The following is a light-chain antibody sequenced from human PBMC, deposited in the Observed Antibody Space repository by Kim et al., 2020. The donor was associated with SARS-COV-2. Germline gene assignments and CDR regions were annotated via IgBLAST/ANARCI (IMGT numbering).Light chain of an antibody. Sequence: GQSITISCTGTSSDVGGYNYVSWYQQYPGKAPKLMIYDVTKRPSGVSNRFSGSKSGNTASLTISGLQAEDEADYYCSSYTSSNTPVFGGGTQLTVL. CDR1: SSDVGGYNY. CDR3: SSYTSSNTPV. CDR2: DVT. V-gene: IGLV2-14*03. J-gene: IGLJ3*02.